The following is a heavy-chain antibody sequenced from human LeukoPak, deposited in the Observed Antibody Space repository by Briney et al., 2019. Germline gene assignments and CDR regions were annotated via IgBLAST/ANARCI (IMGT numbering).Heavy chain of an antibody. V-gene: IGHV3-66*01. CDR3: ARSAATGTVDY. D-gene: IGHD6-13*01. J-gene: IGHJ4*02. CDR2: IYSGGST. CDR1: GFSVSSNY. Sequence: GGSLRLSCAASGFSVSSNYMSWVRQAPGKGLEWVSLIYSGGSTNYVDSVKGRFTISRDSSKNTLFLQMNSLRVDDTAVYYCARSAATGTVDYWGQGTLVTVSS.